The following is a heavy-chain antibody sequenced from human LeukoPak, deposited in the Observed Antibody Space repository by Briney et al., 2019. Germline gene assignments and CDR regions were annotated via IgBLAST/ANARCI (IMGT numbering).Heavy chain of an antibody. V-gene: IGHV3-23*01. CDR1: GFTFSSYA. Sequence: GGSLRLSCAASGFTFSSYAMSWVRQAPGKGLEWVSAISGSGGSTYYADSVKGRFTISRDNSKNTLYLQMNSLRAEDTAVYYCAKEAYYDFWSAKYYFDYWGQGTLVTVSS. CDR3: AKEAYYDFWSAKYYFDY. J-gene: IGHJ4*02. CDR2: ISGSGGST. D-gene: IGHD3-3*01.